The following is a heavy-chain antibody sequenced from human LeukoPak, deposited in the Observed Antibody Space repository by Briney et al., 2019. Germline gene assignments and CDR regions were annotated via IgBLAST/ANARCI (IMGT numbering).Heavy chain of an antibody. CDR1: GGTFSSYD. CDR2: IIPIFGTA. D-gene: IGHD2-21*02. Sequence: GASVKVSCKASGGTFSSYDISWVRQAPGQGLEWMGRIIPIFGTANYAQKFQGRVTITTDESTSTAYMELSSLRSEDTAVYYCARGEYRLLFFFDYWGQGTLVTVSS. J-gene: IGHJ4*02. V-gene: IGHV1-69*05. CDR3: ARGEYRLLFFFDY.